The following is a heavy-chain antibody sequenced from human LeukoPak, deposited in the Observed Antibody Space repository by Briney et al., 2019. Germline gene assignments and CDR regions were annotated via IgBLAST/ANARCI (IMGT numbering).Heavy chain of an antibody. Sequence: PGGSLRLSCAASGFTFSSYWMSWVRQAPGKGLEWVANIKQDGSEKYYVDSVKGRFTISRDNAKNSLYLQMNSLRAEDTAVYYCARDGGLGYCSGGSCYYYYYCMDVWGKGTTVTVSS. V-gene: IGHV3-7*01. CDR1: GFTFSSYW. CDR3: ARDGGLGYCSGGSCYYYYYCMDV. CDR2: IKQDGSEK. J-gene: IGHJ6*03. D-gene: IGHD2-15*01.